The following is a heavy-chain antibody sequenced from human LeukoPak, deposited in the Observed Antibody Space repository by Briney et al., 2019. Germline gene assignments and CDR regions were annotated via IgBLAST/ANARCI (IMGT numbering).Heavy chain of an antibody. CDR1: GFTFSSYA. Sequence: GGSLRLSCAASGFTFSSYAMHWVRQAPGKGLEWVAIISYDGSNKNYADSEKGRFTISRDNAKNSLYLQMNSLRAEDTAVYYCARGTIAAAGYYYFDYWGQGTQVTVSS. D-gene: IGHD6-13*01. V-gene: IGHV3-30-3*01. J-gene: IGHJ4*02. CDR2: ISYDGSNK. CDR3: ARGTIAAAGYYYFDY.